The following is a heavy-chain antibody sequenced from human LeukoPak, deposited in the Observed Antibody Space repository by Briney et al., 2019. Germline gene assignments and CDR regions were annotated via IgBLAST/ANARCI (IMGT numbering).Heavy chain of an antibody. D-gene: IGHD6-13*01. J-gene: IGHJ4*02. CDR2: IYYSGST. V-gene: IGHV4-59*12. CDR3: ARGQDSSSWSGTFDY. CDR1: GGSISSYY. Sequence: PSETLSLTCTVSGGSISSYYWSWIRQPPGKGLEWIGYIYYSGSTNYNPSLKSRVTISVDTSKNQFSLKLSSVTAADTAVYYCARGQDSSSWSGTFDYWGQGTLVTVSS.